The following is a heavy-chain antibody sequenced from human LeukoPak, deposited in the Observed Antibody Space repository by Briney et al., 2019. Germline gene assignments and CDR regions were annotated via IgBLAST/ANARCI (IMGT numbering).Heavy chain of an antibody. CDR2: IKQDGSEK. CDR3: ARVTGYSYGPYFDY. D-gene: IGHD5-18*01. Sequence: PGGSLRLSCAASGFTFSSYWMSWVRQAPGKGLEWVANIKQDGSEKYYVDSVKGRFTISRDNAKNSLYLQMNSLRAEDTAVYYCARVTGYSYGPYFDYWGQGTLVTVSS. J-gene: IGHJ4*02. V-gene: IGHV3-7*01. CDR1: GFTFSSYW.